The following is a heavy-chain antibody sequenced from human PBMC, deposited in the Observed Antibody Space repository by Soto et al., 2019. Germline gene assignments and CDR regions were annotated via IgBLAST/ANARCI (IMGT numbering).Heavy chain of an antibody. Sequence: QVQLVQSGAEVKKPGSSVKVSCKASGGTFSSYAISWVRQAPGQGLEWMGGIIPIFGTANYAQKFQGRVTITADESTSTAYMELSRLRAEDTAVYYCAILYYYDSSGYYDTTVSPSDYWGQGTLVTVSS. D-gene: IGHD3-22*01. CDR1: GGTFSSYA. J-gene: IGHJ4*02. CDR2: IIPIFGTA. CDR3: AILYYYDSSGYYDTTVSPSDY. V-gene: IGHV1-69*01.